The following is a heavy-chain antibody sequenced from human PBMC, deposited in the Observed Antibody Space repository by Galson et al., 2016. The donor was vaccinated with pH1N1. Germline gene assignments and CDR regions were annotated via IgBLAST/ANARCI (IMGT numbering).Heavy chain of an antibody. D-gene: IGHD2-21*01. CDR3: ARRGINGPDF. Sequence: QSGAEVKKSGESLKISCKGSGYSFKSYWIAWVRQMPGKGLEWMGIIYPGDSDTRYSPSFLGQVIMSADKSITTAFLQWSSLNASDTAMYYCARRGINGPDFWGQGTLVTVSS. J-gene: IGHJ4*02. CDR1: GYSFKSYW. V-gene: IGHV5-51*01. CDR2: IYPGDSDT.